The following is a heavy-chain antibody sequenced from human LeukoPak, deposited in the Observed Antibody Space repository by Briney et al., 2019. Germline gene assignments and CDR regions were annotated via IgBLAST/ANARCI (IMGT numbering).Heavy chain of an antibody. J-gene: IGHJ4*02. CDR3: ARDEMEHHGSYYDF. CDR2: VYHSGST. Sequence: SETLSLTCTVSGGSISSSSYYWGWIRQPPGKGLEWIGSVYHSGSTYYNPSLKSRVTISVDTSKNQFSLKLSSVTAADTAFYYCARDEMEHHGSYYDFWGQGTLVTVSS. CDR1: GGSISSSSYY. D-gene: IGHD1/OR15-1a*01. V-gene: IGHV4-39*07.